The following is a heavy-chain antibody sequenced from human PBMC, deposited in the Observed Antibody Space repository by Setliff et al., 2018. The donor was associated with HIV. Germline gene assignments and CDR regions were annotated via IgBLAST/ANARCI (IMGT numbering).Heavy chain of an antibody. CDR3: ARLHDCGGDCYFDY. CDR2: VYPCDSKA. CDR1: GYSFTTYY. D-gene: IGHD2-21*02. J-gene: IGHJ4*02. Sequence: GESLKISCQGSGYSFTTYYIGWVRQMPGKGLEWMGLVYPCDSKAQYSPSFEGQVTFSVDTSISTAYLHWSSLKASDTAIYYCARLHDCGGDCYFDYWGQGTMVTVSS. V-gene: IGHV5-51*01.